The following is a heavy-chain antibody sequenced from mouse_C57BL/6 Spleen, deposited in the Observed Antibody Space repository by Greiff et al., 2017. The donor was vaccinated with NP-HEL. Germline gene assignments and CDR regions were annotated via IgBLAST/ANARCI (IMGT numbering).Heavy chain of an antibody. CDR3: ARGSRDYYAMDD. CDR1: GYSFTGYY. Sequence: EVQLQESGPELVKPGASVKLSCTASGYSFTGYYMHWVKQSPEKSLEWIGEINPSTGGTAYNQKFKAKATLTADTSSSTAYLQLKSLTSEDSAVYYCARGSRDYYAMDDWGQGTSVTVSS. D-gene: IGHD1-1*01. J-gene: IGHJ4*01. CDR2: INPSTGGT. V-gene: IGHV1-42*01.